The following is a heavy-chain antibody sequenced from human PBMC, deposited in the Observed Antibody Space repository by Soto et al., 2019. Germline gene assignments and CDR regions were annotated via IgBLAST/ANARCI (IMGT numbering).Heavy chain of an antibody. D-gene: IGHD2-21*02. CDR2: ISGSGTYT. Sequence: QVQLVESGGGLVKPGGSLRLSCAASGFTFSDYYMSWIRQAPGKGLEWVSYISGSGTYTNYGDSVKGRFTISRDNAKNSLFLQMNSLRAEDTAVYYCVRGGSYCGGHCFDYWGQGTLVTGSS. CDR1: GFTFSDYY. CDR3: VRGGSYCGGHCFDY. V-gene: IGHV3-11*06. J-gene: IGHJ4*02.